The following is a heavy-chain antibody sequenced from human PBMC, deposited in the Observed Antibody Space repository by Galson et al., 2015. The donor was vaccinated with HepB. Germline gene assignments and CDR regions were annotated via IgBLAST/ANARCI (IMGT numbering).Heavy chain of an antibody. CDR2: ISYDGRTQ. CDR3: ARHSGHISGWYTGRGGFDS. D-gene: IGHD6-19*01. V-gene: IGHV3-30*03. Sequence: SLRLSCAASGFTLSSYAIHWVRQAPGKGLEWVTVISYDGRTQNYADSVMGRFTISRDNSKDTLYLQMSSLRPEDTAVYYCARHSGHISGWYTGRGGFDSWGQGTLAIVSS. CDR1: GFTLSSYA. J-gene: IGHJ4*02.